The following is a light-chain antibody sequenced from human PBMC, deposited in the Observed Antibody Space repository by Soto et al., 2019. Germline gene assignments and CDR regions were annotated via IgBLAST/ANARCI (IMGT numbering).Light chain of an antibody. V-gene: IGKV3-11*01. J-gene: IGKJ1*01. CDR3: QQHLGRHT. CDR1: QSVSGY. Sequence: EIVLTQSPGTLSLSPGERATLYCRASQSVSGYLVWYQQKPGQAPRLLIYDASTRAAGIPARFIGSGSGTDFTLTISSLEPEDSAVYYCQQHLGRHTFGQGTKVDIK. CDR2: DAS.